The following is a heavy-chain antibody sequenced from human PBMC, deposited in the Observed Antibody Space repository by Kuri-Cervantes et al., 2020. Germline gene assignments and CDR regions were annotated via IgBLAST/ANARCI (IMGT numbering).Heavy chain of an antibody. J-gene: IGHJ6*03. V-gene: IGHV1-18*01. CDR2: ISAYNGNT. CDR3: ARDRGVTKSYYYYMDV. CDR1: GYTFTSYG. D-gene: IGHD3-10*01. Sequence: ASVKVSCKASGYTFTSYGISWVRQAPGQGLEWMGWISAYNGNTNYAQKLQGRVTMTTDTSTSTAYMELRSLRSDDTAVYYCARDRGVTKSYYYYMDVWGKGTTVTVSS.